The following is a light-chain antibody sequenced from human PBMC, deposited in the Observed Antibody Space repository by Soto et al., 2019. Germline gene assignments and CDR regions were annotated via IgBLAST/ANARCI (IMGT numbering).Light chain of an antibody. Sequence: QSALTQPPSASGSPGQSVTISCTGTSSDVGGYNYVSWYQQHPGKAPKLIIYEVNKRPSGVPDRFSGSKSGNTASLTVSGLQAEDEADYYCSSYAGSNRVEVGGGTQLTVL. V-gene: IGLV2-8*01. CDR2: EVN. CDR3: SSYAGSNRVE. J-gene: IGLJ2*01. CDR1: SSDVGGYNY.